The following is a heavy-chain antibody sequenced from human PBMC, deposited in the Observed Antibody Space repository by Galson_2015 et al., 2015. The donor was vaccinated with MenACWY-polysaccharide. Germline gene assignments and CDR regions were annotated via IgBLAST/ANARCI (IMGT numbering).Heavy chain of an antibody. CDR2: ISGSGDNT. Sequence: SLRLSCAASGFTFDNYAMSWVRQAPGKGLEWVSTISGSGDNTHYADYVKGRFTISRDNSKNTLYLQMKSLNAEDTAVYYCAKDSRIIVLRGVVDYWGQGTLVTVSS. J-gene: IGHJ4*02. V-gene: IGHV3-23*01. CDR1: GFTFDNYA. CDR3: AKDSRIIVLRGVVDY. D-gene: IGHD3-10*01.